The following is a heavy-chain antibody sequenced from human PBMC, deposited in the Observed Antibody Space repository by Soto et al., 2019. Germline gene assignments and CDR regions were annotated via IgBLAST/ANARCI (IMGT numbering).Heavy chain of an antibody. CDR1: GFMFSAYW. V-gene: IGHV3-7*01. D-gene: IGHD5-18*01. Sequence: GGSLRLSCAASGFMFSAYWMSWVRQAPGKGLEWVANIHGDGGKIYYVDSVKGRFTISRDNAKRSLYLQMNSLRAEDTAVYYCARDFYGGYTYGPGDYWGQGALVTVSS. J-gene: IGHJ4*02. CDR2: IHGDGGKI. CDR3: ARDFYGGYTYGPGDY.